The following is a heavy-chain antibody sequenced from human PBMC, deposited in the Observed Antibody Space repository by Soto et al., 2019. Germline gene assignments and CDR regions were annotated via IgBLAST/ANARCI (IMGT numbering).Heavy chain of an antibody. CDR2: ISYDGSNK. CDR1: GFTFSSYA. CDR3: AKDGKQQLVLGNYYYGMDV. V-gene: IGHV3-30-3*01. Sequence: QVQLVESGGGVVQPGRSLRLSCAASGFTFSSYAMHWVRQAPGKGLEWVAVISYDGSNKYYADSVKGRFTISRDNSKNTLYLQMNSLRAEDTAVYYCAKDGKQQLVLGNYYYGMDVWGQGTTVTVSS. D-gene: IGHD6-13*01. J-gene: IGHJ6*02.